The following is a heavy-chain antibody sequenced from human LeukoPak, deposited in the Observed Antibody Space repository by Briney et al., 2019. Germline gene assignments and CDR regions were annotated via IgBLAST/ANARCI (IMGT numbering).Heavy chain of an antibody. CDR1: GFTFSSYS. CDR2: ISSSSSYI. CDR3: ARDIGARPLDY. Sequence: GGSLRLPCAASGFTFSSYSMNWVRQAPGKGLEWVSSISSSSSYIYYADSVKGRFTISRDNAKNSLYLQMNSLRAEDMAVYYCARDIGARPLDYRGQGTLVTVSS. J-gene: IGHJ4*02. V-gene: IGHV3-21*01. D-gene: IGHD6-6*01.